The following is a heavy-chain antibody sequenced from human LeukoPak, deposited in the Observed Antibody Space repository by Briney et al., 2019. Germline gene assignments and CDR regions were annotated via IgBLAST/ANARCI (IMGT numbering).Heavy chain of an antibody. V-gene: IGHV3-7*01. J-gene: IGHJ4*02. CDR2: IDYHGSEN. Sequence: GGSLRLSCSASGFIFSDYWMQWVRQAPGKGLEWVANIDYHGSENYLVDSVKGRFTISSDNAKNSLFLQLNSLRAEDTAVYYCSRGDPDYWGQGTLVTVSS. CDR3: SRGDPDY. D-gene: IGHD2-21*02. CDR1: GFIFSDYW.